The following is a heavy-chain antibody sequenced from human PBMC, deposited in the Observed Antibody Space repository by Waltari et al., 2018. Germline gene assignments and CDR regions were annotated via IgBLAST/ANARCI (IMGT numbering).Heavy chain of an antibody. J-gene: IGHJ4*02. D-gene: IGHD2-15*01. CDR2: VFFTGGT. V-gene: IGHV4-39*02. CDR3: VRLGGDYCSGEPCSEY. Sequence: LQLHASGPGLVRASETLSLTCTVDGGSLGSTSYLWGWLRPHPRKGLDRSGTVFFTGGTQANPSRKGRVSRSVDMFENHFARVLTSGNATDTALYDCVRLGGDYCSGEPCSEYWGPGIQVTVSS. CDR1: GGSLGSTSYL.